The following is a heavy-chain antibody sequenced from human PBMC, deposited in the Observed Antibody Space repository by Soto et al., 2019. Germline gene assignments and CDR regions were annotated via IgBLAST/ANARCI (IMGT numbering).Heavy chain of an antibody. D-gene: IGHD2-2*02. CDR3: ARADRQYCSVSTCYIFDY. Sequence: SEALSVACTFSVASVSINTYYWTWIRQPPGKGLEWIGYTDYSGSTKYNPSLKSRVTISVDTSKNQFSLRVSSVTAADTAMYYCARADRQYCSVSTCYIFDYWGQGTQVTVSS. CDR1: VASVSINTYY. CDR2: TDYSGST. J-gene: IGHJ4*02. V-gene: IGHV4-61*01.